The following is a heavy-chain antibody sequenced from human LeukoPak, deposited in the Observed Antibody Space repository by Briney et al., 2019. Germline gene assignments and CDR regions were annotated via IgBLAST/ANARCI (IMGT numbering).Heavy chain of an antibody. J-gene: IGHJ4*02. CDR1: GFTFDDYA. Sequence: QPGGSLRLSCAASGFTFDDYAMHWVRQAPGKGLEWVSLISGDGGSTYYADSVKGRFTISRDNSKNTLYLQMNSLRAEDTAIYYCAKPRSGWYVGFDYWGQGTLVTVSS. D-gene: IGHD6-19*01. CDR2: ISGDGGST. V-gene: IGHV3-43*02. CDR3: AKPRSGWYVGFDY.